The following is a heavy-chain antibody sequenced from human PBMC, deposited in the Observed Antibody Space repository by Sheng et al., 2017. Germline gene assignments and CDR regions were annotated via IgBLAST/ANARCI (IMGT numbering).Heavy chain of an antibody. D-gene: IGHD2-2*01. CDR1: GITVNDNY. J-gene: IGHJ4*02. V-gene: IGHV3-66*01. CDR2: MYDGGSR. Sequence: EVQLVESGGGLVQPGGSLRLSCAASGITVNDNYMTWVRQVPGKGLEWVSIMYDGGSRYYADSVKGRFTISRDTFKNTVYLQMNSLRAEDTAVYYCTVGLTWYQIDSWGQGTLVTVSS. CDR3: TVGLTWYQIDS.